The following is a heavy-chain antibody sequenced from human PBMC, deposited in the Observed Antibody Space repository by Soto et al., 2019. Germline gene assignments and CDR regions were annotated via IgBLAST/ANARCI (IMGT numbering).Heavy chain of an antibody. Sequence: PSETLSLTCTVSGGSISSYYWSWIRQSPGKGLEWIGYTHDSGSTNYNPSLKSRVTMSVDTSKNQFSLKLSSVTAADTAVYYCATMYSSSWYYFDYWAQGTLVTVSS. CDR1: GGSISSYY. CDR3: ATMYSSSWYYFDY. D-gene: IGHD6-13*01. J-gene: IGHJ4*02. CDR2: THDSGST. V-gene: IGHV4-59*08.